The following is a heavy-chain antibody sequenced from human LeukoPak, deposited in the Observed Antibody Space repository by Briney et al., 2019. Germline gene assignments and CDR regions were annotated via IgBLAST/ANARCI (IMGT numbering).Heavy chain of an antibody. CDR3: AKARGLIGGAFDI. D-gene: IGHD3-22*01. V-gene: IGHV3-43*01. Sequence: GGSLRLSCAASGFIFDDYLIHCVRQRPGKGLEWVSLIFWDGGVTYHADSVKGRFTISRDNSKNSLYLQMNSLRTEDTALYYFAKARGLIGGAFDIWGQGTTVTISS. CDR2: IFWDGGVT. J-gene: IGHJ3*02. CDR1: GFIFDDYL.